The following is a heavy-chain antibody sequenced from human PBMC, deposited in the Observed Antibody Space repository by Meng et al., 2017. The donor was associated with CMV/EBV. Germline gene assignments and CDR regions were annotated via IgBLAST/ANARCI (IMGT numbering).Heavy chain of an antibody. D-gene: IGHD1-26*01. CDR3: ARGTNKGWELLYYFDY. J-gene: IGHJ4*02. V-gene: IGHV3-21*01. Sequence: GGSLRLSCAASGFTFSSYSMNWVRQAPGKGLEWVSSISSSSSYIYYADSVKGRFTISRDNAKNSLYLQMNSLRAEDTAVYYCARGTNKGWELLYYFDYWGQGTLVTVSS. CDR2: ISSSSSYI. CDR1: GFTFSSYS.